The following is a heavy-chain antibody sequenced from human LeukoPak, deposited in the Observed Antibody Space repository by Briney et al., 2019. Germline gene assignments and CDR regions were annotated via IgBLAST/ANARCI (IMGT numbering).Heavy chain of an antibody. Sequence: ASVKVSCKASNYTFSSYGLSWVRQAPGQGLQWVGWISPYDGNTNYAQRFQARVTMSIDKSTRTVYMELRRLRLDDTAVYYCVRVWPPNAVDRGMTYSDFTALDVWGQGTTVIVSS. J-gene: IGHJ3*01. CDR2: ISPYDGNT. V-gene: IGHV1-18*01. CDR1: NYTFSSYG. CDR3: VRVWPPNAVDRGMTYSDFTALDV. D-gene: IGHD1-20*01.